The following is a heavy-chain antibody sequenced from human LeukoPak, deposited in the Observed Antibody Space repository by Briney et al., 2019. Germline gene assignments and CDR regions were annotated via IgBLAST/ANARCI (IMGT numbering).Heavy chain of an antibody. CDR2: INHSGST. V-gene: IGHV4-34*01. D-gene: IGHD3-9*01. Sequence: PSDTLSLSCAVYGGSFSGYYGSWIRQLLGKGLEWIGEINHSGSTNYNPSLKSRVTISVDTSKNQFSLKLSSVTAADTAVYYCARDHYDILTGYWDYYYYGMDVWGQGTTVTVSS. CDR1: GGSFSGYY. CDR3: ARDHYDILTGYWDYYYYGMDV. J-gene: IGHJ6*02.